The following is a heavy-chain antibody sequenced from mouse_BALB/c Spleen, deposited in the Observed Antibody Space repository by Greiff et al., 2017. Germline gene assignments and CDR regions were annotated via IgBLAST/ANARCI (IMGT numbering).Heavy chain of an antibody. V-gene: IGHV5-6-5*01. J-gene: IGHJ4*01. CDR1: GFTFSSYA. D-gene: IGHD2-2*01. CDR2: ISSGGST. Sequence: EVKVVESGAGLVKPGGSLKLSCAASGFTFSSYAMSWVRQTPEKRLEWVASISSGGSTYYPDRVMGRITISRDNARNNQYLQMSSLRSEDTAIYYCARDGHDGYYYAMDYWGQGTSVTVSS. CDR3: ARDGHDGYYYAMDY.